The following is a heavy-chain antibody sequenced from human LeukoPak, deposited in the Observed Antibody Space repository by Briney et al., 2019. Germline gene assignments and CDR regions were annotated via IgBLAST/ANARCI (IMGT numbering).Heavy chain of an antibody. CDR1: GDSVSSNSAA. J-gene: IGHJ6*02. Sequence: SQTLSLTCAISGDSVSSNSAAWNWIRQSPSRGLEWLGRTYYRSKWYNDYAVSVESRITINPDTSKNQFSLQLNSVTPEDTAVYYCARARYSSSSRYYYYGMDVWGQGTTVTVSS. D-gene: IGHD6-6*01. CDR3: ARARYSSSSRYYYYGMDV. CDR2: TYYRSKWYN. V-gene: IGHV6-1*01.